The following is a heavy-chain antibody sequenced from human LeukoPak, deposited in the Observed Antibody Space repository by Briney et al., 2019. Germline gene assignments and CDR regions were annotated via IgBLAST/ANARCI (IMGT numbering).Heavy chain of an antibody. CDR2: IYSSGST. D-gene: IGHD4-23*01. V-gene: IGHV4-4*07. CDR3: ARGGKATVVTM. J-gene: IGHJ4*02. CDR1: GGSINSYY. Sequence: SETLSLTCTVSGGSINSYYWSWIRQPAGKGLGWIGRIYSSGSTNYNPSLKSRVSMSVDTSKSQFSLKLTSVTAADTAVYYCARGGKATVVTMWGQGILVTVSS.